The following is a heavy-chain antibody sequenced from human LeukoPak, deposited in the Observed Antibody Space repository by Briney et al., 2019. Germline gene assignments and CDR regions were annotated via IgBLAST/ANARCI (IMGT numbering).Heavy chain of an antibody. Sequence: SETLSLTCTVSGGSISSSSYYWGWIRQPPGKGLEWIGSIYYSGSTYYNPSLKSRVTISVDTSKNQFSLKLSSVTAADTAVYYCARGLWFGHYGIYYFDYWGQGTLVTVSS. CDR1: GGSISSSSYY. CDR2: IYYSGST. CDR3: ARGLWFGHYGIYYFDY. D-gene: IGHD3-10*01. J-gene: IGHJ4*02. V-gene: IGHV4-39*07.